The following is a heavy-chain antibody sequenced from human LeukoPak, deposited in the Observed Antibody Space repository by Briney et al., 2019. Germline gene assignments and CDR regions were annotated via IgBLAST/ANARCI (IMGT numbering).Heavy chain of an antibody. CDR1: GFTFSSYA. CDR3: AKDGSSGWYSYALDI. Sequence: GGSLRLSCAASGFTFSSYAMRWVRQAPGKGLEWVSAISGSGGSTYYADSVKGRFTISRDNSKNTLYLQMNSLRAEDTAVYYCAKDGSSGWYSYALDIWGQGTMVTVSS. D-gene: IGHD6-19*01. CDR2: ISGSGGST. J-gene: IGHJ3*02. V-gene: IGHV3-23*01.